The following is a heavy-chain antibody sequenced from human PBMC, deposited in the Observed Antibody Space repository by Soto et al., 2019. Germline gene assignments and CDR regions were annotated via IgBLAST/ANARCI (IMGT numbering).Heavy chain of an antibody. CDR3: ARATPQSPHYDY. CDR2: IYRDGTT. Sequence: EVQLVESGGGLIQPGGSLRLSCASSGFTVGSYVMAWVRQTPGKGLEWVSHIYRDGTTYYGDFVKGRFTISRDNSKNTLNLQMHGLTGDDTAVYYCARATPQSPHYDYWGQGTLVTVSS. J-gene: IGHJ4*02. CDR1: GFTVGSYV. D-gene: IGHD6-19*01. V-gene: IGHV3-53*01.